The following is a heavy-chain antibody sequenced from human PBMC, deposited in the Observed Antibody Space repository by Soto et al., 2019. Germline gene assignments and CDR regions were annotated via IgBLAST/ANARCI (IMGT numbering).Heavy chain of an antibody. D-gene: IGHD4-4*01. V-gene: IGHV1-69*06. J-gene: IGHJ6*02. CDR3: ARVTDYTYYYYGMDV. Sequence: SVKVSCKASGDTFSSYAISWVRQAPGQGLEWMGGIIPIFGTASYAQKFQGRVTITADKSTSTAYMELSSLRSEDTALYYCARVTDYTYYYYGMDVWGQGTTLTVSS. CDR1: GDTFSSYA. CDR2: IIPIFGTA.